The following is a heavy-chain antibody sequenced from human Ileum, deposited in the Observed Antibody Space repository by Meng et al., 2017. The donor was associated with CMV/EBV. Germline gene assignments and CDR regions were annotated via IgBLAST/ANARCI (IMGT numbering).Heavy chain of an antibody. D-gene: IGHD3-16*01. CDR3: ATDGEKLIPFRY. V-gene: IGHV1-18*01. J-gene: IGHJ4*02. CDR2: VSRFSDNK. CDR1: ETTLSTHD. Sequence: LLDQLGSVVKTPVPSVKVACEATETTLSTHDITWLRQGHGQGLVWMGWVSRFSDNKTYAQNLQGRVTKTTNKPTTPAYMALTSLRSDDTAMYYCATDGEKLIPFRYWGQGTLVTVSS.